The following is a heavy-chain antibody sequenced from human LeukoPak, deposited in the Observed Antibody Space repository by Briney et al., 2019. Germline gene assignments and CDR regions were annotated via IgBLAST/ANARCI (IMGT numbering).Heavy chain of an antibody. CDR2: INPNTGNP. CDR1: GYTFTNYA. CDR3: ARMAAAGVYYMDV. Sequence: ASVKVSCKTSGYTFTNYAMNWVRQAPGQGLEWMGWINPNTGNPTYAQGFTGRFVFSLDTSVSTAYLQISSLKAEDTAVYYCARMAAAGVYYMDVWGKGTTVTVSS. D-gene: IGHD6-13*01. V-gene: IGHV7-4-1*02. J-gene: IGHJ6*03.